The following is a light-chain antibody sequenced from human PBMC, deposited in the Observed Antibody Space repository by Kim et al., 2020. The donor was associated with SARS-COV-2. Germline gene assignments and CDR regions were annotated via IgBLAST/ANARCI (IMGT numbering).Light chain of an antibody. V-gene: IGKV1-9*01. CDR2: AAS. J-gene: IGKJ1*01. CDR3: QQLNSYPWT. CDR1: QDISSY. Sequence: IQLTQSPCSLSASVGDRVSITCRASQDISSYLAWYQQKPGKPPKLLIYAASTLQSGVPSRFSGSGSGTDFTLTITSLQPEDFATYYCQQLNSYPWTFGQGTKVDIK.